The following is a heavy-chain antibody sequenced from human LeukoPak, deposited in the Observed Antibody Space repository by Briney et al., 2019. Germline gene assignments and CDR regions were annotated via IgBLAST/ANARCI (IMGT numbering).Heavy chain of an antibody. D-gene: IGHD4-17*01. CDR3: ARDPATHDYGDYVLPSFDY. Sequence: ASVKVSCKASGYTFTGYYMHWGRQAPGQGLEWMGWINPNSGGTNYAQKFQGRVTMTRDTSISTAYMELSRLRSDDTAVYYCARDPATHDYGDYVLPSFDYWGQGTLVTVSS. V-gene: IGHV1-2*02. CDR1: GYTFTGYY. CDR2: INPNSGGT. J-gene: IGHJ4*02.